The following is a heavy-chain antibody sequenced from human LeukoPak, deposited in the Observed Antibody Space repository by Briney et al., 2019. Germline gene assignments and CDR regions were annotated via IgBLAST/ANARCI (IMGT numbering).Heavy chain of an antibody. CDR1: GFTFSSYW. CDR2: INSDGSST. CDR3: ARDSYYYGSGSYQYNWFDP. J-gene: IGHJ5*02. D-gene: IGHD3-10*01. Sequence: GGSLRLSCAATGFTFSSYWMHWVRQAPGKGLVWVSRINSDGSSTSYADSVKGRFTISRDNAKNTLYLQMNSLRAEDTAVYYCARDSYYYGSGSYQYNWFDPWGQRTLVTVSS. V-gene: IGHV3-74*01.